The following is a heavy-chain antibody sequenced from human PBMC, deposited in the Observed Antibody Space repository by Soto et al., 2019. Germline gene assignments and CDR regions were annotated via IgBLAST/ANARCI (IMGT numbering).Heavy chain of an antibody. J-gene: IGHJ6*03. CDR1: GFTVSSYA. CDR2: ISGSGST. V-gene: IGHV3-23*01. D-gene: IGHD3-16*01. Sequence: EVQLLESGGGLVQPGGSLRLSCAASGFTVSSYAMSWVRQAPGKGLEWVSVISGSGSTYSADSVNGRFTISRDSSKNRVYLPMNRLRAEATAVYYCAKALRFTFTTGYYMDVCGRATTVTVSS. CDR3: AKALRFTFTTGYYMDV.